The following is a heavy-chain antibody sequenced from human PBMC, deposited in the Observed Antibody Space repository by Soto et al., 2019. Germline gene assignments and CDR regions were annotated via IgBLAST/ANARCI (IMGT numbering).Heavy chain of an antibody. Sequence: SSETLSLTCTVSGGSISSSSYYWGWIRQPPGKGLEWIGSIYYSGSTYYNPSLKSRVTISVDTSKNQFSLKLSSVTAADTAVYYCARHTYSSSWYLNYYYGMDVWGQGTTVTVSS. CDR1: GGSISSSSYY. D-gene: IGHD6-13*01. CDR3: ARHTYSSSWYLNYYYGMDV. J-gene: IGHJ6*02. CDR2: IYYSGST. V-gene: IGHV4-39*01.